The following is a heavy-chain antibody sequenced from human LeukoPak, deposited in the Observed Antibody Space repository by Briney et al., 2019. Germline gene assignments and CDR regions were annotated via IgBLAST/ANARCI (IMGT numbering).Heavy chain of an antibody. D-gene: IGHD1-1*01. J-gene: IGHJ4*02. CDR1: GITFSNAC. Sequence: VGSLRLSCAASGITFSNACMSWVRQAPGKGLEYVSGISNNGGSSFYADSVKGRFTISRDNSKNTLYLQMSSLRAEDTAVYYCVKITSVTGGDCWGQGTRLTVSS. V-gene: IGHV3-64D*09. CDR2: ISNNGGSS. CDR3: VKITSVTGGDC.